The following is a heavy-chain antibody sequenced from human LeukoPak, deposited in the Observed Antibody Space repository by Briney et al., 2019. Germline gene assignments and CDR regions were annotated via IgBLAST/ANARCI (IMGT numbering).Heavy chain of an antibody. CDR3: ARRRLGEFFDY. CDR1: GGSFSGYY. CDR2: IYYSGST. D-gene: IGHD3-16*01. J-gene: IGHJ4*02. V-gene: IGHV4-59*01. Sequence: SETLSLTCAVYGGSFSGYYWSWIRQPPGKGLEWIGYIYYSGSTNYNPSLKSRVTISVDTSKNQFSLKLSSVTAADTAVYYCARRRLGEFFDYWGQGTLVTVSS.